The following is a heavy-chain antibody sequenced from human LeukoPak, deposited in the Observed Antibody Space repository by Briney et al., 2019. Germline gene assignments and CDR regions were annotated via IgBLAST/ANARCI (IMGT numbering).Heavy chain of an antibody. Sequence: GGSLRLSCAASGFTFSRYGMSWVRQAPGKGLEWVSAISGSGGTTYYTDSVKGRFTISRDNSKNTLYLQINSLRAEDTAIYYCAKDHLPGIVVADRDYWGQGTLVTVSS. CDR1: GFTFSRYG. CDR3: AKDHLPGIVVADRDY. J-gene: IGHJ4*02. CDR2: ISGSGGTT. V-gene: IGHV3-23*01. D-gene: IGHD6-19*01.